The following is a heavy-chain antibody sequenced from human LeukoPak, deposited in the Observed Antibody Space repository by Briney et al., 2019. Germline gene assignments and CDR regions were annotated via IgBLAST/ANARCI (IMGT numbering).Heavy chain of an antibody. D-gene: IGHD3-3*01. Sequence: ASVKVSCKVSGYTLTELSMHWVRQAPGKGLEWMGGFDPEDGETIYAQKFQGRVTMTEDTSTDTAYMELSSLRSEDTAVYYCATDPPHYDFWSGYYTWGQGTLVTVSS. J-gene: IGHJ5*02. CDR3: ATDPPHYDFWSGYYT. V-gene: IGHV1-24*01. CDR2: FDPEDGET. CDR1: GYTLTELS.